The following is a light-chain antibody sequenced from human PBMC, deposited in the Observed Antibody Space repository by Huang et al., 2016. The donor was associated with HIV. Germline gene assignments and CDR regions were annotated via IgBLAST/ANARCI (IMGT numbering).Light chain of an antibody. J-gene: IGKJ2*01. CDR3: QQDYGTPYT. CDR2: AAS. CDR1: RGIRDS. Sequence: DIQVTQSPSSLSASVGDRVTVTCRTRRGIRDSLVWYQQKPGRAHKLLVYAASRVESGVPSRYSGSGAGSDFTLTINSLQPEDFATYYCQQDYGTPYTFGQGTKVEIK. V-gene: IGKV1-NL1*01.